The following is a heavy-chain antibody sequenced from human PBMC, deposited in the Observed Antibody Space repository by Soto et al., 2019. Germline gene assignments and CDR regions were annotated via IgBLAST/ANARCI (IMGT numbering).Heavy chain of an antibody. Sequence: GGSLRLSCAASGFTFSSYGMHWVRQAPDKGLEWMAVIWYDGSNKYYADSVKGRFTISRDNSKNTLYLQMNSLRAEDTAVYYCARDHQIYDFWGGYYRKASGWYFDLWGRGTLVTVSS. CDR3: ARDHQIYDFWGGYYRKASGWYFDL. J-gene: IGHJ2*01. V-gene: IGHV3-33*01. D-gene: IGHD3-3*01. CDR2: IWYDGSNK. CDR1: GFTFSSYG.